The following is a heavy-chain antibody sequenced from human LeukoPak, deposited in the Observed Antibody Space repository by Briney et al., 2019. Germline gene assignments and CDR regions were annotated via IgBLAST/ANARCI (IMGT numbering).Heavy chain of an antibody. CDR2: IIPIFGTA. CDR1: GYTFTDYY. J-gene: IGHJ4*02. V-gene: IGHV1-69*05. D-gene: IGHD3-16*01. Sequence: SVKVSCKASGYTFTDYYMHWVRQAPGQGLEWMGGIIPIFGTANYAQKFQGRVTITTDESTSTAYMELSSLRSEDTAVYYCAAQMRRLLGGRDYWGQGTLVTVSS. CDR3: AAQMRRLLGGRDY.